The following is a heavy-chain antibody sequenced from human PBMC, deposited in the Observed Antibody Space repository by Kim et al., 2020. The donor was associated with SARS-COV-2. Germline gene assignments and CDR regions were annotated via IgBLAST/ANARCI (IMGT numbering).Heavy chain of an antibody. J-gene: IGHJ6*02. V-gene: IGHV3-49*04. CDR2: IRSKAYGGTT. CDR1: GFTFGDYA. Sequence: GGSLRLSCTASGFTFGDYAMSWVRQAPGKGLEWVGFIRSKAYGGTTEYAASVKGRFTISRDDSKSIAYLQMNSLKTEDTAVYYCTREQGEDYDILTGYGMDVWGQGTTVTVSS. D-gene: IGHD3-9*01. CDR3: TREQGEDYDILTGYGMDV.